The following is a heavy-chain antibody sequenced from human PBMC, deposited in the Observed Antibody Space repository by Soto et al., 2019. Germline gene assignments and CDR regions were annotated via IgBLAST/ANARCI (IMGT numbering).Heavy chain of an antibody. CDR1: GYSFTSYW. CDR3: ARPPFPRTPYYFDY. CDR2: IYPGDSDT. Sequence: LGESLKTSCKGSGYSFTSYWIGWVRQMPGKGLEWMGIIYPGDSDTRYSPSFQGQVTISADKSISTAYLQWSSLKASDTAMYYCARPPFPRTPYYFDYWGQGTLVTVSS. J-gene: IGHJ4*02. V-gene: IGHV5-51*01.